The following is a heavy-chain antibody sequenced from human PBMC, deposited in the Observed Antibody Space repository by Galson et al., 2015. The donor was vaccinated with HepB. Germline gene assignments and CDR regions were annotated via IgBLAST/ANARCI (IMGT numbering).Heavy chain of an antibody. CDR1: GGSITNYY. CDR3: ARGKYYDILTGYYEYYGMDV. CDR2: IYYSGST. D-gene: IGHD3-9*01. J-gene: IGHJ6*02. Sequence: SLTCTVSGGSITNYYWNWIRQPPGKGLEYIGYIYYSGSTNYNPSLKSRVTISVDTSKNQFSLKLNSVTAADTAVYYCARGKYYDILTGYYEYYGMDVWGQGTTVTVSS. V-gene: IGHV4-59*01.